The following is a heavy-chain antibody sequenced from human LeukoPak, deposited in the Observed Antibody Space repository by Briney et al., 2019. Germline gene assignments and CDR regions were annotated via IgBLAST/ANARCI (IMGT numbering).Heavy chain of an antibody. Sequence: ASVKVSCKASGYTFTSYDINWVRQATGQGLEWTGWMNPSSGNTGYAQKFQGRVTMTRNTSISTAYMELSSLRSEDTAVYYCARYDYVWGSYRYWGQGTLVTVSS. CDR3: ARYDYVWGSYRY. CDR1: GYTFTSYD. D-gene: IGHD3-16*02. CDR2: MNPSSGNT. J-gene: IGHJ4*02. V-gene: IGHV1-8*01.